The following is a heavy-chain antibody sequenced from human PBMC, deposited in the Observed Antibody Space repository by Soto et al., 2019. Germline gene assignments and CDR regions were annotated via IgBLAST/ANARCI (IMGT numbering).Heavy chain of an antibody. D-gene: IGHD6-13*01. CDR3: TRRSSSWYYYGMDV. CDR2: IYPGDSDT. V-gene: IGHV5-51*01. J-gene: IGHJ6*02. CDR1: GYSFTSYW. Sequence: LGESLKISCKGSGYSFTSYWIGWARQMPGKGLEWMGIIYPGDSDTRYSPSFQGQVTISADKSISTAYLQWSSLKASDTAVYYCTRRSSSWYYYGMDVWGQGTTVTVSS.